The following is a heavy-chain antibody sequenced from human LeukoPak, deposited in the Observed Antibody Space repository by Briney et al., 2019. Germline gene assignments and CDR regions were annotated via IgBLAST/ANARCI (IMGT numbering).Heavy chain of an antibody. J-gene: IGHJ4*02. Sequence: GGSLRLSCAASGFTFGSYSMNWVRQAPGKGLEWVSSISSSSSYIYYADSVKGRFTISRDNAKNSLYLQMNSLRAEDTAVYYCARDSPYGDFFVYWGQGTLVTVSS. V-gene: IGHV3-21*01. CDR3: ARDSPYGDFFVY. CDR2: ISSSSSYI. D-gene: IGHD4-17*01. CDR1: GFTFGSYS.